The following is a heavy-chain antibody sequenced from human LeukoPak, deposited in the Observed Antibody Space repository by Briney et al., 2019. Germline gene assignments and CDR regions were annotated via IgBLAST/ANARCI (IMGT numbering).Heavy chain of an antibody. Sequence: PSETLSLTCAVYGGSFSGYYWSWIRQPPGKGLEWIGEINDSGSTNYNPSLKSRVTISVDTSNNRVSLNVDSVTAADTAVYYCARRAGYDYGQIDHWGRGTLVTVSS. CDR3: ARRAGYDYGQIDH. D-gene: IGHD5-18*01. J-gene: IGHJ4*02. CDR1: GGSFSGYY. V-gene: IGHV4-34*01. CDR2: INDSGST.